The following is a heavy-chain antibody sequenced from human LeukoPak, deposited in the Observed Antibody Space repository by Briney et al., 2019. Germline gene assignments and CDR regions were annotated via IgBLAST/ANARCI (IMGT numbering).Heavy chain of an antibody. Sequence: ASVKVSCKASGYTFTRYYMHWVRQAPGQGLEWMGWINPNSGGTNYAQKFQGRVTMTRDTSISTAYMELSRLRSDDTAVYYCARDKYYDFWSGYYFDYWGQGTLVTVSS. CDR1: GYTFTRYY. J-gene: IGHJ4*02. D-gene: IGHD3-3*01. V-gene: IGHV1-2*02. CDR3: ARDKYYDFWSGYYFDY. CDR2: INPNSGGT.